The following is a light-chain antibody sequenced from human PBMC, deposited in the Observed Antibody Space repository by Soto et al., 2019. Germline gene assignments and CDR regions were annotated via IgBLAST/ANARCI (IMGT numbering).Light chain of an antibody. Sequence: EIVLTQSPGTLSLSPGERATLSCRASQSVGSSYLAWYQQRPGQAPRLLIYGASSRATGIPARFSGSGSGTEFTLTISSLQSEDVALYYCQQYSNWPPAITFGQGTRLEIK. J-gene: IGKJ5*01. V-gene: IGKV3-20*01. CDR3: QQYSNWPPAIT. CDR1: QSVGSSY. CDR2: GAS.